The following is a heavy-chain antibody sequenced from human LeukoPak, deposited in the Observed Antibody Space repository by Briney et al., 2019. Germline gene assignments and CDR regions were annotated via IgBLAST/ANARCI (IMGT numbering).Heavy chain of an antibody. CDR1: GYTFTGYY. J-gene: IGHJ6*02. Sequence: ASVKVSCKASGYTFTGYYMHWVRQARGQGLEWMGWINPNSGGTNYAQKFQGRVTMTRDTSISTAYMELSRLRSDDTAVYYCARDGVVVPAEGMDVWGQGTTVTVSS. CDR2: INPNSGGT. CDR3: ARDGVVVPAEGMDV. D-gene: IGHD2-2*01. V-gene: IGHV1-2*02.